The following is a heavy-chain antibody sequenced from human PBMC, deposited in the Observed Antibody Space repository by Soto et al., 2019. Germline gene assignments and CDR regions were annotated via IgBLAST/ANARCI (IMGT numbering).Heavy chain of an antibody. J-gene: IGHJ4*02. D-gene: IGHD6-25*01. CDR1: GFTVSSNY. CDR3: ARAPSWTAGPFDY. CDR2: TYSGGST. V-gene: IGHV3-66*01. Sequence: EVQLVESGGGLVQPGGSLRLSCAASGFTVSSNYMSWVRQAPGKGPEWVSVTYSGGSTYYADSVKGRFTISRDNSKNTLYLQMHSLRAEDTAVYYCARAPSWTAGPFDYWGQGTLVTVSS.